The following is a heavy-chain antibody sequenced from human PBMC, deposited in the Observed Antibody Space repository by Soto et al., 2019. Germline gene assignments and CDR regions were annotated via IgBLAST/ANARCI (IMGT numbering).Heavy chain of an antibody. D-gene: IGHD5-18*01. J-gene: IGHJ4*02. Sequence: QVQLVQSGAEVKKPGASVKVSCKTSGYDFSDYSINWVRQAPGQGLEWMGWITVYNGYTRYADNLQDRVTITADSYTNTVYMELRTLRSDDTAVYYGARGKRSYLSYGEYWGQGTLVTVAS. V-gene: IGHV1-18*01. CDR3: ARGKRSYLSYGEY. CDR1: GYDFSDYS. CDR2: ITVYNGYT.